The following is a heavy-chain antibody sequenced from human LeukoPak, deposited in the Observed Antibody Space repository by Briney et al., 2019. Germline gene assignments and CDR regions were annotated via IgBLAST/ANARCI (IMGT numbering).Heavy chain of an antibody. D-gene: IGHD1-14*01. V-gene: IGHV4-59*08. J-gene: IGHJ4*02. CDR2: IYYSGST. CDR3: ARHGPGGVTGDY. CDR1: GGSIISYY. Sequence: SETLSLTCTASGGSIISYYWSWIRQPPGKGLEWIGYIYYSGSTNYNPSLKSRVTISVDTSKNQFSLKLSSVTAADTAVYYCARHGPGGVTGDYWGQGTLVTVSS.